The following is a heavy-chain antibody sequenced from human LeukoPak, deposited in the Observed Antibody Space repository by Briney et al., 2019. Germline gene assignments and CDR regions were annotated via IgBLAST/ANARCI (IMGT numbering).Heavy chain of an antibody. Sequence: PSETLSLTCTVSGGSISSYYRSWIRQPPGKGLEWIGYIYYSGSTNYNPSLKSRVTISVDTSKNQFSLKLSSVTAADTAVYYCAREGIKDTASFDYWGQGTLVTVSS. CDR1: GGSISSYY. CDR2: IYYSGST. V-gene: IGHV4-59*01. J-gene: IGHJ4*02. D-gene: IGHD5-18*01. CDR3: AREGIKDTASFDY.